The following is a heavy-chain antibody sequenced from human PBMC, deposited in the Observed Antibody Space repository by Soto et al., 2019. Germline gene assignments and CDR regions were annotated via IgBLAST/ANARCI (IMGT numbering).Heavy chain of an antibody. CDR2: IYSGGTT. D-gene: IGHD4-17*01. Sequence: EVQLVESGGGLIQPGRSLRLSCVASGFTVSSNYMNWVRQAPGKGLEWVSVIYSGGTTYYADSVKGRFTISRDNSKNTLYLQMNSLGAEDTAVYYCARDTVSTPQSAFDIWGLGTMVTVSS. CDR3: ARDTVSTPQSAFDI. J-gene: IGHJ3*02. CDR1: GFTVSSNY. V-gene: IGHV3-53*01.